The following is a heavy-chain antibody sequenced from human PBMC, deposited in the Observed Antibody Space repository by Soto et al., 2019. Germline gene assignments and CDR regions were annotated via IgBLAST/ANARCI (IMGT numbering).Heavy chain of an antibody. D-gene: IGHD3-10*01. CDR1: GYTFTSYD. Sequence: ASVNVSFKASGYTFTSYDINWVRQATGQGLEWMGWMNPNSGNTGYAQKFQGRVTMTRNTSISTDYMELSSLRSEDTAVYYCAREVSGFDGYYFGMDVWGQGTTVTDS. CDR2: MNPNSGNT. CDR3: AREVSGFDGYYFGMDV. J-gene: IGHJ6*02. V-gene: IGHV1-8*01.